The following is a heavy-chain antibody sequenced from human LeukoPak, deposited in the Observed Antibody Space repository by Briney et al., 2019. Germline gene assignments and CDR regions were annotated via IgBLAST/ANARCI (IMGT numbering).Heavy chain of an antibody. D-gene: IGHD2-2*02. CDR2: IYHSGST. Sequence: PSETLSLTCAVSGYSISSGYYWGWIRQPPGKGLEWIGSIYHSGSTYYNPTHKRRDSISEETSNNQFCLKLSSVTAADTAVYYCARQGIVVVPAAISLWGQGTLVTVSS. CDR1: GYSISSGYY. V-gene: IGHV4-38-2*01. CDR3: ARQGIVVVPAAISL. J-gene: IGHJ4*02.